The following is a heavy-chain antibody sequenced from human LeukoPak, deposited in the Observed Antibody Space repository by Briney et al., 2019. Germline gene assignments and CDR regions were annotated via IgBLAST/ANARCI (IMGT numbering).Heavy chain of an antibody. CDR3: ARGMRWLLPNDY. Sequence: ASVKVSCKASGYTFTSYDINWVRQATGQGLEWMGWMNPNSGDTGYAQKFQGRVTMTRNTSISTAYMELSSLRSEDTAVYYCARGMRWLLPNDYWGQGTLVTVSS. D-gene: IGHD3-22*01. CDR1: GYTFTSYD. J-gene: IGHJ4*02. V-gene: IGHV1-8*01. CDR2: MNPNSGDT.